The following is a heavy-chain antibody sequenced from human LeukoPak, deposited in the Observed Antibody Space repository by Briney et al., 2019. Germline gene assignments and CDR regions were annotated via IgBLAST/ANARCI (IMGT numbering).Heavy chain of an antibody. CDR3: ARSTYSSSWYLDY. J-gene: IGHJ4*02. V-gene: IGHV4-39*01. D-gene: IGHD6-13*01. CDR1: GGSISSSSYY. Sequence: SETLSLTCTVSGGSISSSSYYWGWIRQPPGKGLEWIGSIYYSGSTYYNPSLKSRVTISVDTSKNQFSLKLSSVTAADTAVYYCARSTYSSSWYLDYWGRGTLVTVSS. CDR2: IYYSGST.